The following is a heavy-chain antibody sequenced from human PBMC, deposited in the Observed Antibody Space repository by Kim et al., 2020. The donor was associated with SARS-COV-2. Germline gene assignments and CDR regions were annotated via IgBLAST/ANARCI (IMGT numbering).Heavy chain of an antibody. V-gene: IGHV3-11*01. CDR3: ARDANSGYEFHDYGEINWFDP. CDR2: ISSSGSTI. Sequence: GGSLRLSCAASGFTFSDYYMSWIRQAPGKGLEWVSYISSSGSTIYYADSVKGRFTISRDNAKNSLYLQMNSLRAEDTAVYYCARDANSGYEFHDYGEINWFDPWGQGTLVTGAS. CDR1: GFTFSDYY. D-gene: IGHD5-12*01. J-gene: IGHJ5*02.